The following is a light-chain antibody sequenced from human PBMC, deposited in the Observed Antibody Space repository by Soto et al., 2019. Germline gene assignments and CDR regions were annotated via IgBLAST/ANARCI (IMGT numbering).Light chain of an antibody. V-gene: IGKV3-20*01. J-gene: IGKJ1*01. Sequence: ERATLSCRASQSVSSSYFAWFQQKPGQAPRLLIYAASLRDTGIPDRFSGSGSGTDFTLTISRLEPDDFAVYYCQQYGNSPGTFGQGTKVDIK. CDR1: QSVSSSY. CDR2: AAS. CDR3: QQYGNSPGT.